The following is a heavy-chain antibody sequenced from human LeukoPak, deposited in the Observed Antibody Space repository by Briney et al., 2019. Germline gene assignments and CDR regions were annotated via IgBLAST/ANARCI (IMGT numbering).Heavy chain of an antibody. J-gene: IGHJ4*02. CDR1: GYTFTSYY. Sequence: GASVKVSCKASGYTFTSYYMHWVRQAPGQGLEWMGIINPSGGSTSYAQKFQGRVTMTRDTSTSTVYMELSSLRSEDTAVYYCARGTYYYDSSGYYYGPDFDYWGQGTLVTVSS. D-gene: IGHD3-22*01. CDR2: INPSGGST. V-gene: IGHV1-46*01. CDR3: ARGTYYYDSSGYYYGPDFDY.